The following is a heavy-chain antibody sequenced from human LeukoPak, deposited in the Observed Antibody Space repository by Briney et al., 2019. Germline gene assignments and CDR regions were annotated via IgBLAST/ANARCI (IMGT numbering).Heavy chain of an antibody. CDR1: GYSFTTYW. V-gene: IGHV5-51*01. Sequence: GESLKISCKGSGYSFTTYWIGWVRQMPGKGLEWMGIIYPADSDTTYSPSFQGQATISADKSNSTAYLQWSSLKASDSAMYYCARQGGYGDYDYWGQGTLVTVSS. CDR2: IYPADSDT. CDR3: ARQGGYGDYDY. D-gene: IGHD4-17*01. J-gene: IGHJ4*02.